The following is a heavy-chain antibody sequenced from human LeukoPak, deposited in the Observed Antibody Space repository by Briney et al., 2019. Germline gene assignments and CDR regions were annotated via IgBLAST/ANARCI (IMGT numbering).Heavy chain of an antibody. D-gene: IGHD3-22*01. CDR3: ARRYGADSSGYFYFDY. CDR1: GYSFTSYW. Sequence: GESLKISCKGSGYSFTSYWIGWVRQMPGKGLEWMGIIYPGDSDTRYSPSFQGQVTISADKSISTAYLQWSSLKASDTAMYYCARRYGADSSGYFYFDYWGQGTLVTVSS. V-gene: IGHV5-51*01. CDR2: IYPGDSDT. J-gene: IGHJ4*02.